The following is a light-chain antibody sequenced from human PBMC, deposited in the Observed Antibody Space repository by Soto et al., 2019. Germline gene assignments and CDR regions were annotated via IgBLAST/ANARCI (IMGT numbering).Light chain of an antibody. V-gene: IGKV3-20*01. Sequence: EIVLTQSRGTLSLSPGERGTLSCRASQSVSSSYLAWYQQKPGQAPRLLIDXASSRATGIPDRFSGSGSGTDFTLTISRLEPEDFAVYYCQQYGSPNLLTWTFGQGTKVDIK. J-gene: IGKJ1*01. CDR3: QQYGSPNLLTWT. CDR1: QSVSSSY. CDR2: XAS.